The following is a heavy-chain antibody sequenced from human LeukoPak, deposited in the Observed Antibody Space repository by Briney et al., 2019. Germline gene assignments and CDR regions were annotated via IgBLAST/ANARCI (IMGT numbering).Heavy chain of an antibody. CDR2: FDPEDGET. Sequence: GASVKVSCKVSGYTLTELSMHWVRQAPGKGLEWMGGFDPEDGETIYAQKFQGRVTMTEDTSTDTAYMELSSLRSEDTAVYYCATVPKNPDYYSNPFDYWGQGTLVTVSS. CDR3: ATVPKNPDYYSNPFDY. D-gene: IGHD6-13*01. J-gene: IGHJ4*02. V-gene: IGHV1-24*01. CDR1: GYTLTELS.